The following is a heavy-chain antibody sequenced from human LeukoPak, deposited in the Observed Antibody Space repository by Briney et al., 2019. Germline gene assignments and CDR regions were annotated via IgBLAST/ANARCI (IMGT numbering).Heavy chain of an antibody. CDR2: INPNSGGT. CDR3: ARDQILWFGELQDYYYMDV. Sequence: ASVKVSCKASGYTFTSYDINWVRQAPGQGLEWMGWINPNSGGTNYAQKFQGRVTMTRDTSISTAYMELSRLRSDDTAVYYCARDQILWFGELQDYYYMDVWGKGTTVTVSS. V-gene: IGHV1-2*02. D-gene: IGHD3-10*01. J-gene: IGHJ6*03. CDR1: GYTFTSYD.